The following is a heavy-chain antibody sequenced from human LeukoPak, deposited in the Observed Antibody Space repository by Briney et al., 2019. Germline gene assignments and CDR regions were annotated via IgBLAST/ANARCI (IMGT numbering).Heavy chain of an antibody. CDR2: VIPILGIA. CDR1: GGTFSSYA. D-gene: IGHD2-15*01. J-gene: IGHJ4*02. CDR3: ARDGPLQCSGGSCYSGVSDY. Sequence: SVKVSCKASGGTFSSYAISWVRQAPGQGLEWMGRVIPILGIANYAQKFQGRVTITADKSTSTAYMELSSLRSEDTAVYYCARDGPLQCSGGSCYSGVSDYWGQGTLVTVSS. V-gene: IGHV1-69*04.